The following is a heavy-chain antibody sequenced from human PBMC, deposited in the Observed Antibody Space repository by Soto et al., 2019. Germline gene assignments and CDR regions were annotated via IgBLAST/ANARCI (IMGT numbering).Heavy chain of an antibody. CDR1: GASISGYH. V-gene: IGHV4-59*08. J-gene: IGHJ5*02. D-gene: IGHD6-19*01. CDR3: ARSDPDSSGWYCNWFDP. CDR2: ISYSGAT. Sequence: SETLSLTCTVSGASISGYHWSWIRQFPGKGLECLGYISYSGATNYNPSLKSRVTMSIDTSKNQFSLQLNSVTAADTAVYYCARSDPDSSGWYCNWFDPWGQGTLVTVSS.